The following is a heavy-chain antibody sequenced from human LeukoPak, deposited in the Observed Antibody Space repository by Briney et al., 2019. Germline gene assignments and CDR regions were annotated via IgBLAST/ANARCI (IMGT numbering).Heavy chain of an antibody. V-gene: IGHV3-53*04. CDR2: IYSGGST. J-gene: IGHJ4*02. Sequence: PGGSLRLSCAASGFTVSSNYMSWVRQAPGKGLEWVSGIYSGGSTYYADSVKGRFTISRHNSKNTLYLQMNTLRAEDTGVYYCARGYRSGWPLDYWGQGTLVTVSS. D-gene: IGHD6-19*01. CDR1: GFTVSSNY. CDR3: ARGYRSGWPLDY.